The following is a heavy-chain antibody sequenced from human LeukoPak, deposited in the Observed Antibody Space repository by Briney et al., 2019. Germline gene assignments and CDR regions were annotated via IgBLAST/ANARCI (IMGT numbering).Heavy chain of an antibody. D-gene: IGHD3-16*01. V-gene: IGHV4-59*01. CDR1: GVSINTYY. CDR2: VYFCGIT. J-gene: IGHJ4*02. CDR3: ASQLGGTTFH. Sequence: SETLSLTCTVSGVSINTYYWSWIRQPPGKGLEWIGYVYFCGITNYNPSLKSRVSISLDTSKSQFSLKLSSVTAADTAVYYCASQLGGTTFHWGQGTLVTVSS.